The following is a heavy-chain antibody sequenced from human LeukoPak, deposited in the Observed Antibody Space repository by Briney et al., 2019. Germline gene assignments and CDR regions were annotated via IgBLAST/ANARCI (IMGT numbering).Heavy chain of an antibody. D-gene: IGHD5-18*01. CDR1: GGSISSYY. Sequence: SETLSLTCTVSGGSISSYYWSWIRQPPGKGLEWIGYIYYSGSTNYNPSLKSRVTISVDTSKNQFSLKLSFVTAADTAAYYCASGQLWVYRFDYWGQGTLVTVSS. CDR3: ASGQLWVYRFDY. J-gene: IGHJ4*02. CDR2: IYYSGST. V-gene: IGHV4-59*08.